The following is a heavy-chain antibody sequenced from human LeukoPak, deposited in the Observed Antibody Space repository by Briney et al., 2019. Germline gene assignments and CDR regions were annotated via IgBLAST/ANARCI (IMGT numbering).Heavy chain of an antibody. D-gene: IGHD6-13*01. V-gene: IGHV3-23*01. CDR3: AKPHSSTWMPFDY. J-gene: IGHJ4*02. Sequence: PGGSLRLSCAASGFTFSSYALSWVRQTPGKGLEWVSAISGSGGNTYYADFVKGRLTISRDNSKNTLFLQMNSLRTEDTAVYYCAKPHSSTWMPFDYWGQGTLVTVSS. CDR1: GFTFSSYA. CDR2: ISGSGGNT.